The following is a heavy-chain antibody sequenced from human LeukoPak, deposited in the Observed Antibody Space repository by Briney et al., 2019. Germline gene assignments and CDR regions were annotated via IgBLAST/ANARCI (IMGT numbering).Heavy chain of an antibody. Sequence: TGGSLRLSCAASGFTFSSYAMSWVRQAPGKGLEWVSAISGSGGSTYYADSVKGRFTISRDNSKNTLYLQMNSLRAEDTAVYYCTNIVVVPAAIGGVWFDPWGQGTLVTVSS. V-gene: IGHV3-23*01. D-gene: IGHD2-2*01. CDR1: GFTFSSYA. CDR2: ISGSGGST. J-gene: IGHJ5*02. CDR3: TNIVVVPAAIGGVWFDP.